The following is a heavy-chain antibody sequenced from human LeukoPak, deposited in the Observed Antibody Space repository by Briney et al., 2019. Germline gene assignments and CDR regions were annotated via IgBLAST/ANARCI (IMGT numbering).Heavy chain of an antibody. CDR3: TTDSLTTGTHLFDY. CDR2: IKTKTDGGTT. D-gene: IGHD1-1*01. V-gene: IGHV3-15*01. CDR1: GFTFSSYE. Sequence: GGSLRLSCAASGFTFSSYEMNWVRQAPGKGLEWVGRIKTKTDGGTTDYAAPVKGRFTISRDDSKNTLFLQMNSLKAEDTAVYFCTTDSLTTGTHLFDYWGQGTLVTVST. J-gene: IGHJ4*02.